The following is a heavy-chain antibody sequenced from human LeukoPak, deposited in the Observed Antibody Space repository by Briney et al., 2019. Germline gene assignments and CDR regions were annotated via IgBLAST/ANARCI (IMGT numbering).Heavy chain of an antibody. V-gene: IGHV3-21*04. CDR2: ISSSSSYI. J-gene: IGHJ4*02. Sequence: ETLSLTCAVYGGSFSGYYWSWIRQPPGKGLEWVSSISSSSSYIYYADSVKGRFTISRDNAKNSLYLQMNSLRAEDTAVYYCAKAHSGSYYVYYFDYWGQGTLVTVSS. D-gene: IGHD1-26*01. CDR3: AKAHSGSYYVYYFDY. CDR1: GGSFSGYY.